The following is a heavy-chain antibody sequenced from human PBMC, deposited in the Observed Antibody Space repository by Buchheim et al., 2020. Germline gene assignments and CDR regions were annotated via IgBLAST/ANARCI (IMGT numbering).Heavy chain of an antibody. J-gene: IGHJ4*02. D-gene: IGHD5-12*01. CDR3: ARGKGDIVATSGFDY. CDR1: GGSFSGYY. Sequence: QVQLQQRGAGLLKPSETLSLTCAVYGGSFSGYYWSWIRQPPGKGLEWIGEINHSGSTNYNPSLKSRVTISVDTSKNQFSLQLSSVTAADTAVYYCARGKGDIVATSGFDYWGQGTL. CDR2: INHSGST. V-gene: IGHV4-34*01.